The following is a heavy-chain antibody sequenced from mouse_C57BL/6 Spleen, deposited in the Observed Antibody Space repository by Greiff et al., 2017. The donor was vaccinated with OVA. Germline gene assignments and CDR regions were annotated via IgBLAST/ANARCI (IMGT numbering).Heavy chain of an antibody. Sequence: QVTLKESGPGILQSSQTLSLTCSFSGFSLSTSGMGVSWIRQPSGKGLEWLAHIYWDDDKRYNSSLKSRLTISKDTSRNQVFLKITSVDTADTATYYCARRGPYGSSLYAMDYWGQGTSVTVSS. J-gene: IGHJ4*01. CDR3: ARRGPYGSSLYAMDY. V-gene: IGHV8-12*01. CDR1: GFSLSTSGMG. CDR2: IYWDDDK. D-gene: IGHD1-1*01.